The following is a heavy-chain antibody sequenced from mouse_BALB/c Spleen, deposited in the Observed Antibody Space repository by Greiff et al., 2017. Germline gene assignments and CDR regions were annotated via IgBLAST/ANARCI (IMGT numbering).Heavy chain of an antibody. V-gene: IGHV1-9*01. D-gene: IGHD3-2*01. CDR1: GYTFSSYW. J-gene: IGHJ3*01. CDR2: ILPGSGST. Sequence: QVQLQQSGAELMKPGASVKISCKATGYTFSSYWIEWVKQRPGHGLEWIGEILPGSGSTNYNEKFKGKATFTADTSSNTAYMQLSSLTSEDSAVYYCARETARAQGWFAYWGQGTLVTVSA. CDR3: ARETARAQGWFAY.